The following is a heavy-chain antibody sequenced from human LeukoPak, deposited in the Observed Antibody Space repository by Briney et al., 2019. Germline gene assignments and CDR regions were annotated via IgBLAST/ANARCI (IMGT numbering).Heavy chain of an antibody. CDR1: GFTVSSNY. V-gene: IGHV3-66*01. CDR3: VKNIAAALDAFDI. J-gene: IGHJ3*02. D-gene: IGHD6-13*01. CDR2: IYSGVST. Sequence: GGSLRLSCAASGFTVSSNYMSWVRQAPGKGLEWVSIIYSGVSTYYADSVKGRFTISRDNSKNTLYLQMNSLRAEDTAVYYCVKNIAAALDAFDIWGQGTMVTVSS.